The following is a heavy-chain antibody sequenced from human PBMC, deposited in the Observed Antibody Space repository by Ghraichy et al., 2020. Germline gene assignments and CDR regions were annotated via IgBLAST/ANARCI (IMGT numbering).Heavy chain of an antibody. V-gene: IGHV3-21*05. CDR1: EFTLSSYN. CDR3: AAEDDAFDI. J-gene: IGHJ3*02. Sequence: LSLTCAASEFTLSSYNMNWVRQAPGKGLEWVSHISSSSSKIYYADSVKGRFTISRDKSNNTVYLQMNSLRAEDTAVYYCAAEDDAFDIWGQGTLVTVSS. CDR2: ISSSSSKI.